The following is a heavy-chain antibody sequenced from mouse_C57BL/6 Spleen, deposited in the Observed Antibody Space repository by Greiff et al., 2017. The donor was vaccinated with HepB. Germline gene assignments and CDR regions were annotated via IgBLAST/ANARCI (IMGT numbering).Heavy chain of an antibody. CDR2: IDPSDSYT. D-gene: IGHD6-2*01. V-gene: IGHV1-59*01. CDR3: ARGSLGYFDY. CDR1: GYTFTSYW. Sequence: QVQLQQPGAELVRPGTSVKLSCKASGYTFTSYWMHWVKQRPGQGLEWIGVIDPSDSYTNYNQKFKGKATLTVDTSSSTAYMQLSSLTSEDSAVYYCARGSLGYFDYWGQGTTLTVSS. J-gene: IGHJ2*01.